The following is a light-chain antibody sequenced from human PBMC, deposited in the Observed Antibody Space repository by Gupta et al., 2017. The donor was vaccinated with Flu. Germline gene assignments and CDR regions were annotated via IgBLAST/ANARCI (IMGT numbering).Light chain of an antibody. J-gene: IGKJ5*01. CDR2: LGS. V-gene: IGKV2-28*01. CDR3: RQTLQAPFT. CDR1: QGRQRSNGYYY. Sequence: VSPGEPASIYCSSSQGRQRSNGYYYLDWYLQKPGRSPQLLIYLGSNRASGVPDKFSGSGSGTDFTLKISKVEAEDVGIYYCRQTLQAPFTFAQGTRLEIK.